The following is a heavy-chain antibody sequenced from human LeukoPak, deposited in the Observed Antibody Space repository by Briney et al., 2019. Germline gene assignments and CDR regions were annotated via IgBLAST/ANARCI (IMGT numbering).Heavy chain of an antibody. CDR3: AREGAGTLFTFDI. CDR1: GGSISSYY. Sequence: SETLSLTCSVSGGSISSYYWTWIRQPAGKGLEWIGHIYTSGSANYNPSLKSRVIISVDKSKNHFSLKLNSVTAADTAVYYCAREGAGTLFTFDIWGEGTMVTVSS. J-gene: IGHJ3*02. D-gene: IGHD3-10*01. V-gene: IGHV4-4*07. CDR2: IYTSGSA.